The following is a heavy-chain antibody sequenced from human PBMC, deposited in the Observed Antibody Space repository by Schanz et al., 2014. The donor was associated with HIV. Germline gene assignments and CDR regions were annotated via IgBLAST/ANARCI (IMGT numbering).Heavy chain of an antibody. V-gene: IGHV3-73*02. CDR3: TRPGPISPVAGPFDP. D-gene: IGHD6-19*01. CDR1: GFTLSGSA. Sequence: EVQLVESGGELVQPGGSLMLSCAASGFTLSGSAVHWVRQASGKGLEWIGRIRTKSNNYATAYAPSVRGRVTISRDDSKNTAYLQMNSLKTEDTAVYYCTRPGPISPVAGPFDPWGQGTLVTVSS. CDR2: IRTKSNNYAT. J-gene: IGHJ5*02.